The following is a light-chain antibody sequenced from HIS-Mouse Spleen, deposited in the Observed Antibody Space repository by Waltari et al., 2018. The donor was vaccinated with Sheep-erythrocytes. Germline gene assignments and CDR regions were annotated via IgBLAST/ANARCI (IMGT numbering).Light chain of an antibody. CDR3: QQYNSSLT. CDR2: KAS. V-gene: IGKV1-5*03. CDR1: QSISSW. Sequence: DIQMTQSPSTLSASVGDRVTITCRASQSISSWLAWYQQNPGTAPKLLIYKASSLESGVPSRFSGSGSGTEFTLTISSLQPDDFATYYCQQYNSSLTFGPGTKVDIK. J-gene: IGKJ3*01.